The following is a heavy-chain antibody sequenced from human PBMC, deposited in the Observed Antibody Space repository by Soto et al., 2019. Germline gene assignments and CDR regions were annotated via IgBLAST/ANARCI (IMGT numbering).Heavy chain of an antibody. J-gene: IGHJ5*02. D-gene: IGHD4-17*01. V-gene: IGHV4-30-4*01. CDR3: ADYGGNSAGNWFDP. CDR2: ISYSGST. CDR1: GGSISSGGYY. Sequence: QVQLQESGPGLVKPSQTLSLTCSVSGGSISSGGYYWSWIRQPPGKGLEWIGYISYSGSTYYNPSLKSRVTISVDTSKNQFSLELTSVTAADTAVYYCADYGGNSAGNWFDPWGQGTLVTVSS.